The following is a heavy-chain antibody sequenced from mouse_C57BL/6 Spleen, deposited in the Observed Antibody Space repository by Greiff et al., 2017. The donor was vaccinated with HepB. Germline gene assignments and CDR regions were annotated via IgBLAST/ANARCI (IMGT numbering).Heavy chain of an antibody. D-gene: IGHD4-1*02. CDR1: GYTFTSYW. Sequence: VQLQQPGAELVKPGASVKMSCKASGYTFTSYWITWVKQRPGQGLEWIGDIYPGSGSTNYNEKFKSKATLTVDTSSSTAYMQLSSLTSEDSAVYYCARGDNWDGYAMDYWGQGTSVTVSS. CDR3: ARGDNWDGYAMDY. CDR2: IYPGSGST. J-gene: IGHJ4*01. V-gene: IGHV1-55*01.